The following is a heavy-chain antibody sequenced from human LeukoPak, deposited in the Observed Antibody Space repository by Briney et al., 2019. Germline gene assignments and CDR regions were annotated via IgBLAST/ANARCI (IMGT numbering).Heavy chain of an antibody. CDR3: ARLGRYDY. Sequence: SETLSLTCTVSGGSISNYYWNWIRQPPGKGLEWIGYIYYTGSTNYNPSLKSRVTISVDTSKNQFSLKLSSVTAADTAVYYCARLGRYDYWGQGTLVTVSS. CDR1: GGSISNYY. D-gene: IGHD3-10*01. V-gene: IGHV4-59*12. J-gene: IGHJ4*02. CDR2: IYYTGST.